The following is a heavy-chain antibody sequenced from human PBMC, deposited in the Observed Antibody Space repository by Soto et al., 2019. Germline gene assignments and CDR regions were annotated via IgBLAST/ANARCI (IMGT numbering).Heavy chain of an antibody. CDR3: ASLRAGTEGEYYFDY. CDR2: IYYSGST. Sequence: QVQLQESGPGLVKPSETLSLTCTVSGGSISSYYWSWIRQPPGKGLEWIGYIYYSGSTNYNPSLKRRVTISVDTSNNQFSLKLRSVTAADTAVYYCASLRAGTEGEYYFDYWGQGNLVTVSS. J-gene: IGHJ4*02. V-gene: IGHV4-59*08. CDR1: GGSISSYY. D-gene: IGHD6-13*01.